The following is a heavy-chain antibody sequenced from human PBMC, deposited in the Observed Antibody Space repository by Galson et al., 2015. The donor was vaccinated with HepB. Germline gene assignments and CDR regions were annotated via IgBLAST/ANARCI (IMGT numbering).Heavy chain of an antibody. D-gene: IGHD3-10*01. CDR1: GFTFNTYA. CDR2: TTSSGLTT. J-gene: IGHJ1*01. CDR3: ADLVRGRNGEYFRH. V-gene: IGHV3-23*01. Sequence: SLRLSCAASGFTFNTYAMSWVRQAPGKGPQWVSFTTSSGLTTLYADSVKGRFTISRDNSKNTLYLQMNSLRAEDTAVYYCADLVRGRNGEYFRHWGQGTLVTVSS.